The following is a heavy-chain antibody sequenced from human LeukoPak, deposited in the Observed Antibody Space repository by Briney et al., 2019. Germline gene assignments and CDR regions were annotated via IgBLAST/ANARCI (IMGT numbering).Heavy chain of an antibody. D-gene: IGHD3-22*01. CDR1: GFTFSSYA. Sequence: GGSLRLSCAASGFTFSSYAMSWVRQAPGKGLEWVSAISGSGGSTYYADSVKGRFTISRDNSKNTLYLQMNSLRAEDTAVYYCAKVSSSGYYDSSGFFDYWGQGTLVTVSS. V-gene: IGHV3-23*01. CDR2: ISGSGGST. J-gene: IGHJ4*02. CDR3: AKVSSSGYYDSSGFFDY.